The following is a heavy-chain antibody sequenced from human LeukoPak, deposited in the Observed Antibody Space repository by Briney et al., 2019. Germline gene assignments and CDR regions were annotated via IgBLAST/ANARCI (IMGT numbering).Heavy chain of an antibody. CDR3: ASGPRRGYSYGYSFDP. CDR2: IYYSGST. D-gene: IGHD5-18*01. CDR1: GGSISSGGYS. Sequence: SQTLSLTCTVSGGSISSGGYSWSWIRQHPGKGLEWIGYIYYSGSTYYNPSLKSRVTISVDTSKNQFSLKLSSVTAADTAVYYCASGPRRGYSYGYSFDPWGQGTLVTVSS. V-gene: IGHV4-31*03. J-gene: IGHJ5*02.